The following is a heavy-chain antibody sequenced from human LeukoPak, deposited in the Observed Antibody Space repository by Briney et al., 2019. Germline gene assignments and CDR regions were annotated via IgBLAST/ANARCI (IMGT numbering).Heavy chain of an antibody. Sequence: GGSLILSCAASGFSFSGAWLNWVRQAPGKGLEWVGRIKNGGATDYAAPVKGRFTISRDDSKATLYLQMNSLETEDTAIYFCTIVTHFYLGGQGILVTVPS. CDR2: IKNGGAT. CDR1: GFSFSGAW. J-gene: IGHJ4*02. V-gene: IGHV3-15*01. D-gene: IGHD2-15*01. CDR3: TIVTHFYL.